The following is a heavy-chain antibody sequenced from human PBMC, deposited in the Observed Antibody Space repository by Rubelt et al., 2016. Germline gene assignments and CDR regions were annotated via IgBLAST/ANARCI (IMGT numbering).Heavy chain of an antibody. J-gene: IGHJ4*02. CDR3: AVSYNSQWV. Sequence: QVQLVQSVSELRKPGASVKVSCKASGYTFRSYAMNWVRQAPGQGLEWMGWMNPNSGNTGCAQKFQGRVTMTRDTSISTAYMELSNLRSDDTAVYYCAVSYNSQWVWGQGTLVTVSS. CDR2: MNPNSGNT. V-gene: IGHV1-8*02. CDR1: GYTFRSYA. D-gene: IGHD1-14*01.